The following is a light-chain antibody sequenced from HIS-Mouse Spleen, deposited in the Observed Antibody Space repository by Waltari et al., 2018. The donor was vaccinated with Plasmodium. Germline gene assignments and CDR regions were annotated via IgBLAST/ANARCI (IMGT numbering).Light chain of an antibody. CDR3: WSYAGSYTLV. CDR2: DVS. CDR1: SSDVGGYNY. V-gene: IGLV2-11*01. J-gene: IGLJ2*01. Sequence: QSALTQPRSVSGSPGQSVTISCTGTSSDVGGYNYVSWYQQHPGKAPKLWIYDVSKRPAGVPDGCSGSKAGNTASLTISGLQAEDEAEYYCWSYAGSYTLVFGGGTKLTVL.